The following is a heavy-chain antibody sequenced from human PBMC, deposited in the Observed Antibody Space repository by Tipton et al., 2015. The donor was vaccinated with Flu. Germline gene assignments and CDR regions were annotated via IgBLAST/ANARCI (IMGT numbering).Heavy chain of an antibody. CDR2: ISSDGDHT. Sequence: SLRLSCAASGFTFSDYAMHWVRQAPGKGLEYVSAISSDGDHTYYADSVKGRFTISRDNPKNTLYLQMGSLRTDDVAVYYCARGMNTGLVDVWGQGTTVTVSS. J-gene: IGHJ6*02. V-gene: IGHV3-64*02. CDR1: GFTFSDYA. CDR3: ARGMNTGLVDV. D-gene: IGHD1-14*01.